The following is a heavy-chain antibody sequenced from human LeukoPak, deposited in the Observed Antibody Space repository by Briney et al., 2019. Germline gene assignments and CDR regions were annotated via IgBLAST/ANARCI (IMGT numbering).Heavy chain of an antibody. D-gene: IGHD4-11*01. CDR1: GYTLTELS. CDR3: AREKNDYSNKWGSFDP. J-gene: IGHJ5*02. Sequence: GASVKVSCKVSGYTLTELSMHWVRQAPGQGLEWMGRIIPIFGTANYAQKFQGRVTITTDESTSTAYMELSSLRSEDTAVYYCAREKNDYSNKWGSFDPWGQGTLVTVSS. V-gene: IGHV1-69*05. CDR2: IIPIFGTA.